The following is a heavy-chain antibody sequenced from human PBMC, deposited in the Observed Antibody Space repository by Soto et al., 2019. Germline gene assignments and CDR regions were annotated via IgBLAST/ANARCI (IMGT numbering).Heavy chain of an antibody. D-gene: IGHD3-3*01. Sequence: EVQLVESGGGSVQPGGSLRLSCAASGFTFSTFSMNWVRQAPGRGLEWISYISGGGGPISYADSVKGRFTISRDNAKNSLSLQMDSLPDEDTAVYYCASDLGWALDSWGQGTLVTVSS. CDR3: ASDLGWALDS. CDR1: GFTFSTFS. CDR2: ISGGGGPI. J-gene: IGHJ4*01. V-gene: IGHV3-48*02.